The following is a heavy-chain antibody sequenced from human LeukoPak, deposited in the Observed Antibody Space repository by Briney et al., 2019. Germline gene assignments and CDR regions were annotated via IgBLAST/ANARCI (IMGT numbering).Heavy chain of an antibody. V-gene: IGHV3-74*01. CDR1: GFTFSSYW. Sequence: GGSLRLSCAASGFTFSSYWMHWVRQAPGKGLVWVSRINSDGSTTSYADSVKGRFTISRDNAKNTLYLQMNSLRAEDTAAYYCARDAVYSSSWQYYWGQGTLVTVSS. D-gene: IGHD6-13*01. CDR3: ARDAVYSSSWQYY. CDR2: INSDGSTT. J-gene: IGHJ4*02.